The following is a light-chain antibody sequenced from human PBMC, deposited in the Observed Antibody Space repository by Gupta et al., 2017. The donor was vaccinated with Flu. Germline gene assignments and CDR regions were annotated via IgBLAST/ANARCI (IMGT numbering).Light chain of an antibody. CDR2: GAS. Sequence: ENVLSQSPGTMSLSPGERATLSCRASQSVSSSCLAWYQQRPGQAARLLVNGASNRTTGIPDRIICGGSGRDYTLTISRREEEEFAIYYCQQYGSRSWFTFGQGTMVEIK. CDR3: QQYGSRSWFT. V-gene: IGKV3-20*01. J-gene: IGKJ2*01. CDR1: QSVSSSC.